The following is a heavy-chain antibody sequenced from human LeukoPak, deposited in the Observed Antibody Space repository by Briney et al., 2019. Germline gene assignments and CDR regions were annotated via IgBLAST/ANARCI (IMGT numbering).Heavy chain of an antibody. V-gene: IGHV3-21*01. CDR2: ISSSSSYI. CDR1: GFTFSSYS. J-gene: IGHJ4*02. D-gene: IGHD3-22*01. CDR3: AAQRGIVVISGTDDY. Sequence: PGGSLRLYCAASGFTFSSYSMNWVRQAPGKGLEWFSSISSSSSYIYYADSVKGRFTISRDNAKNSLYLQMNSLRAEDTAVYYCAAQRGIVVISGTDDYWGQGTLVTVSS.